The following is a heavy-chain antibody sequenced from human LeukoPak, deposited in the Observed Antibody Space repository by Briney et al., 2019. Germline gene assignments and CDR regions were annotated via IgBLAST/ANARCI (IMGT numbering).Heavy chain of an antibody. V-gene: IGHV3-23*01. Sequence: GGSLRLSRAASGFTFGSYTMLWVRQAPGKGLEWVSAISGSGGSTNYADSVKGRFTISRDNFKNTLYLQINSLRAEDTAVYYCAKGAYCGGDCYSNTDSWGQGPLVPVSA. CDR2: ISGSGGST. CDR1: GFTFGSYT. CDR3: AKGAYCGGDCYSNTDS. D-gene: IGHD2-21*02. J-gene: IGHJ4*02.